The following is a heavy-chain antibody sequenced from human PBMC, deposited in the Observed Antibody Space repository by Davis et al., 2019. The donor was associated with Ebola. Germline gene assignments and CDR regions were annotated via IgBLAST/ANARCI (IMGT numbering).Heavy chain of an antibody. J-gene: IGHJ5*02. CDR3: AKGGGTSSSDFRRT. D-gene: IGHD6-6*01. CDR2: ISDSGGST. CDR1: GFTFSSSA. V-gene: IGHV3-23*01. Sequence: GESLKISCAASGFTFSSSAMSWGRQAPGKGLEWVSGISDSGGSTHYADSVKGRFTISRDNSKNTLYLQMNSLRAEDTAVYYCAKGGGTSSSDFRRTWGQGTLVTVSS.